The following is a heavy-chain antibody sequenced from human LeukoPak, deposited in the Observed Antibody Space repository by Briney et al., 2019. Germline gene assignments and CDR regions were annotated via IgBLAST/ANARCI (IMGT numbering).Heavy chain of an antibody. CDR1: GYILKELF. J-gene: IGHJ6*02. Sequence: ASVKVSCNVSGYILKELFIHWVRQAPGKGLEWMGGFDPEDGEALYAQKFQGRVTMTDDTSTDTAYMELSSLKSEDTAVYYCATGTTEGMDVWGQGTTVTVSS. CDR3: ATGTTEGMDV. V-gene: IGHV1-24*01. D-gene: IGHD4-17*01. CDR2: FDPEDGEA.